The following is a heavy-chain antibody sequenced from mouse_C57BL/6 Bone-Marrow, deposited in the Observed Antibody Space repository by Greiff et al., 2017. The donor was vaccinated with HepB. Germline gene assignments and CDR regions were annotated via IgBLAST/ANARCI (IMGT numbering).Heavy chain of an antibody. CDR1: GYSFTGYY. CDR2: INPSTGGT. Sequence: VQLKESGPELVKPGASVKISCKASGYSFTGYYMNWVKQSPEKSLEWLGEINPSTGGTTYNQKFKAKATLTVDKSSSTAYMQLKSLTSEDSAVYYCAREGGLLRSMDYWGQGTSVTVSS. V-gene: IGHV1-42*01. J-gene: IGHJ4*01. CDR3: AREGGLLRSMDY. D-gene: IGHD1-1*01.